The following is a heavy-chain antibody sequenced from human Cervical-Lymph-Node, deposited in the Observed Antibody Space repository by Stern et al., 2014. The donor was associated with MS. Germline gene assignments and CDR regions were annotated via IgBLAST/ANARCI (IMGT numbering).Heavy chain of an antibody. CDR3: ARDLLTIVGVVEVDYYGMDV. CDR2: IGSRSNYI. J-gene: IGHJ6*02. CDR1: GFTFSRHS. V-gene: IGHV3-21*01. Sequence: EDQLVESGGGLVKPGGSLRLSCAASGFTFSRHSMNWVRQAPGKGPEWVSSIGSRSNYIYYADSVKGRFTISRDNAKNSLYLQMNSLIAADTAVYYCARDLLTIVGVVEVDYYGMDVWGQGTTVTVSS. D-gene: IGHD3-3*01.